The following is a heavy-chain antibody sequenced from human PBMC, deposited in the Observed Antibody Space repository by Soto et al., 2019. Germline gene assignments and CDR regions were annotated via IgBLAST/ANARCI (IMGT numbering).Heavy chain of an antibody. Sequence: QLQLQESGPGLVKPSETLSLTCTVSGGSISSSSYYWGWIRQPPGKGLEWIGSIYYSGSTYYNPSLKSRVTLSVDTSKNQFSLKLSSVTAADTAVYYCARTVGGDGIAFVYWGQGTLVTVSS. J-gene: IGHJ4*02. D-gene: IGHD2-21*01. CDR3: ARTVGGDGIAFVY. CDR1: GGSISSSSYY. V-gene: IGHV4-39*01. CDR2: IYYSGST.